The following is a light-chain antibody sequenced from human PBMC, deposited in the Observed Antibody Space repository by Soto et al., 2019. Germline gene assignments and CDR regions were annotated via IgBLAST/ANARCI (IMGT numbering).Light chain of an antibody. Sequence: QSALTQPRSVSGSPRQSVTMSCAGTSSDVGTYNYVSWYQQHPGKAPKLIIYDVNKRPSGVPDRFSGSRSGNTASLSISGLQAEDEADYYCCSYAGTYTWVFGGGTQLTVL. CDR1: SSDVGTYNY. CDR2: DVN. J-gene: IGLJ3*02. V-gene: IGLV2-11*01. CDR3: CSYAGTYTWV.